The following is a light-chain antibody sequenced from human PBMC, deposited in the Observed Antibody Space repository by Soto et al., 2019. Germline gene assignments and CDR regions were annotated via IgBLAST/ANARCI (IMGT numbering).Light chain of an antibody. Sequence: EVVLTQSPATLSLSPGEGATLSCRASQSIGNYLAWYQQKPGQAPRLLIYATSNRATGIPARFSGSGSGTDFTLTISSLEPEDFAMYYCQQYVISVTFGQGTRLEIK. CDR2: ATS. CDR3: QQYVISVT. CDR1: QSIGNY. J-gene: IGKJ5*01. V-gene: IGKV3-11*01.